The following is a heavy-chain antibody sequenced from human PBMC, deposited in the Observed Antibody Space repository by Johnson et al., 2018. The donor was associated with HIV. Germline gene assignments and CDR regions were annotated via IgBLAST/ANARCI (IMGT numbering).Heavy chain of an antibody. CDR1: GFTFSSYG. J-gene: IGHJ3*02. CDR2: IKSKTDGGTT. V-gene: IGHV3-15*01. Sequence: VQLVESGGGVVQPGRSLRLSCAASGFTFSSYGMHWVRKAPGEGLEWVGRIKSKTDGGTTDYAAPVKGRFTISRDDSRNMLSLQMNSLKTEDTAVYYCTTEGDAFDIWGQGTMVTVSS. CDR3: TTEGDAFDI.